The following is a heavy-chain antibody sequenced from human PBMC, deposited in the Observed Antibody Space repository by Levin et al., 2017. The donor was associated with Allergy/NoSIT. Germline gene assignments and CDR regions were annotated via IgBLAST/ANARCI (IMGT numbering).Heavy chain of an antibody. CDR2: IKQDGSEK. CDR3: AREVSYDILTGWYDY. J-gene: IGHJ4*02. CDR1: GFTFSSYW. V-gene: IGHV3-7*04. D-gene: IGHD3-9*01. Sequence: GESLKISCAASGFTFSSYWMSWVRQAPGKGLEWVANIKQDGSEKYYVDSVKGRFTISRDNAKNSLYLQMNSLRAEDTAVYYCAREVSYDILTGWYDYWGQGTLVTVSS.